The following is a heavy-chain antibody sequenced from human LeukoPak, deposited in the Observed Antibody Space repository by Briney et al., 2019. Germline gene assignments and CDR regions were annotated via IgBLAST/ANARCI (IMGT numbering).Heavy chain of an antibody. D-gene: IGHD2-2*02. CDR1: GGSISIGDYS. CDR3: ARSKCSSTNCYKREKYYYYGMDV. J-gene: IGHJ6*02. V-gene: IGHV4-30-2*01. CDR2: IYRSGYT. Sequence: SETLSLTCAVSGGSISIGDYSWSWIRQLPGKGLEWIGYIYRSGYTYYNPSLKSRVTISVDRSKNQFSLKVSSVTAADRAVYYCARSKCSSTNCYKREKYYYYGMDVWGQGTTVTVSS.